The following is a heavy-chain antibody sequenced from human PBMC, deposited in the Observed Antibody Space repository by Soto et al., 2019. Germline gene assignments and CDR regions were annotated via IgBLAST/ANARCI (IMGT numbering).Heavy chain of an antibody. CDR3: ASKKLGTYYYFDY. CDR1: GLTVSSNY. V-gene: IGHV3-53*01. Sequence: GGSLRLSCAASGLTVSSNYMSWVRQAPGKGLEWVSVIYSGCSTYYADSVKGRFTISRDNSKNTLYLQMNSLRAEDTAVYYCASKKLGTYYYFDYWGQGTLVTVSS. CDR2: IYSGCST. D-gene: IGHD7-27*01. J-gene: IGHJ4*02.